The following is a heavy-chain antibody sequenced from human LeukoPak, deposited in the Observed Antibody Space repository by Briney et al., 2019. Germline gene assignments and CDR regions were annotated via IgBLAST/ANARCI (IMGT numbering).Heavy chain of an antibody. CDR3: ASGATGYYGHYSYYYMDV. J-gene: IGHJ6*03. V-gene: IGHV1-8*03. CDR2: MNPNSGNT. D-gene: IGHD3-9*01. Sequence: GASVKVSCKASGYTFTSYDINWVRQATRQGLEWMGWMNPNSGNTGYAQKFQGRVTISADKSTSAAYMELSSLRSEDTAVYYCASGATGYYGHYSYYYMDVWGKGTTVTVSS. CDR1: GYTFTSYD.